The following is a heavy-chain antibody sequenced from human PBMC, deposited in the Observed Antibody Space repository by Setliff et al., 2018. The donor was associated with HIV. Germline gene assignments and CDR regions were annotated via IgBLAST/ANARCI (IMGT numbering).Heavy chain of an antibody. V-gene: IGHV4-39*01. J-gene: IGHJ4*02. CDR3: ARHEWFGELSTGY. Sequence: PSETLSLTCTVSGGSISSSSYYWGWIRQPPGKGLEWIGSIYYSGSTYYNPSLKSRVTISVDTSKNQFSLKLSSVTAADTAVYYCARHEWFGELSTGYWGQGTLVTVSS. D-gene: IGHD3-10*01. CDR2: IYYSGST. CDR1: GGSISSSSYY.